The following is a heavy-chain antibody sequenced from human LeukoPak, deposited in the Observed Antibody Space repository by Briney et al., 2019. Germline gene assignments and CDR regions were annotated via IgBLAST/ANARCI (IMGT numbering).Heavy chain of an antibody. CDR1: GGSISSSSYS. CDR3: ARLRFDFWSGYTHPYFDY. CDR2: IYSSGPT. Sequence: KPSETLSLTCSVPGGSISSSSYSWGWIRHPPVKGLERIGSIYSSGPTYYNPSLKSRVTISVDTSKIQFSLKLSSVAATDTAVYFCARLRFDFWSGYTHPYFDYWGQGTLVTVSS. V-gene: IGHV4-39*01. D-gene: IGHD3-3*01. J-gene: IGHJ4*02.